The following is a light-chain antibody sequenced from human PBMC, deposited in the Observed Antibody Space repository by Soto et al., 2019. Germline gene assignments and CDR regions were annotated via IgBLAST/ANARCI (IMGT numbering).Light chain of an antibody. CDR3: SSYASSFTLE. CDR1: SSDVGGYNS. V-gene: IGLV2-14*03. Sequence: QSALTQPASVSGSPGQSITISCTGTSSDVGGYNSVSWYQQHPGKAPKLMIYDVTNRPSGVSNRCSGSKSGNTASLTISGLQAEDDADYFCSSYASSFTLEFGGGTKLTVL. CDR2: DVT. J-gene: IGLJ2*01.